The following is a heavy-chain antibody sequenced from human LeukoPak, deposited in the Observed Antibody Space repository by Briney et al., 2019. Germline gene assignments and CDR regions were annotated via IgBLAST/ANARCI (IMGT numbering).Heavy chain of an antibody. V-gene: IGHV4-59*12. CDR3: AREMGLGLAARNWYFDL. J-gene: IGHJ2*01. Sequence: SETLSLTCTVSVGSISSYYWSWIRQPPGKGLEWSGYIYYSGSTNYNPSLKSRVTISVDKSKNQFSLKLSSVPAADTAVYYCAREMGLGLAARNWYFDLWGRGTLVTVSS. CDR1: VGSISSYY. CDR2: IYYSGST. D-gene: IGHD6-6*01.